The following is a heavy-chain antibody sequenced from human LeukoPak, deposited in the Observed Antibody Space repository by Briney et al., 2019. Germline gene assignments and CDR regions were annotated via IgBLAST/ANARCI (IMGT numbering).Heavy chain of an antibody. J-gene: IGHJ4*02. V-gene: IGHV3-33*01. D-gene: IGHD4-23*01. CDR2: IWHDGSQK. Sequence: GGSLRLSCAASGFIFTKYGMHWVRQAPGKGLEWVVIIWHDGSQKHYADSVKGRFTISRDDSENMLYLEMNSLRAEDTAVYYCGRVGYSGNSVPIDYWGQGTLVTASS. CDR1: GFIFTKYG. CDR3: GRVGYSGNSVPIDY.